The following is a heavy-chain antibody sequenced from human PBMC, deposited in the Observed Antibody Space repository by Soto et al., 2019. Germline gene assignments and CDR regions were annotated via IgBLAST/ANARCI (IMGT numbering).Heavy chain of an antibody. CDR2: FDPEDGET. CDR1: GYTLTELS. CDR3: AAHRGPRASSFSWFDP. Sequence: ASVKVYCKVSGYTLTELSMHWVRQAPGKGLEWMGGFDPEDGETIYAQKFQGRVTMTEDTSTDTAYMELSSLRSEDTAVYYCAAHRGPRASSFSWFDPWGQGTLVTVSS. V-gene: IGHV1-24*01. J-gene: IGHJ5*02. D-gene: IGHD6-6*01.